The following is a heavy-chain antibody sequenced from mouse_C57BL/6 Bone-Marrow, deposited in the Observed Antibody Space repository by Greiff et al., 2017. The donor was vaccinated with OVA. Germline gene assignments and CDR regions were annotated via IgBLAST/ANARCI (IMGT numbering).Heavy chain of an antibody. J-gene: IGHJ1*03. CDR3: ARDYYGSSSYWYFDV. CDR2: IYPGGGYT. CDR1: GYTFTNYW. Sequence: VQLQQSGAELVRPGTSVKMSCKASGYTFTNYWIGWAKQRPGHGLEWIGDIYPGGGYTNYNEKLKGQATLTADKSSSTAYMQCSSLTSDDSAIYSCARDYYGSSSYWYFDVWGTGTTVTVSS. D-gene: IGHD1-1*01. V-gene: IGHV1-63*01.